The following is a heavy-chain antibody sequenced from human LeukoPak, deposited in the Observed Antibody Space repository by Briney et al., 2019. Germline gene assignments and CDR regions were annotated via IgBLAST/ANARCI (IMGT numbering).Heavy chain of an antibody. D-gene: IGHD4/OR15-4a*01. CDR3: ARLASSAEFDY. J-gene: IGHJ4*02. CDR2: IYYSGST. CDR1: GGSISSSSYY. Sequence: PSETLSLTCTVSGGSISSSSYYWGWIRQPPGKGLEWIGSIYYSGSTYYNPSLKSRVTISVDTSKNQFSLKLSSVTAADTAVYYCARLASSAEFDYWGQGTLGTVSS. V-gene: IGHV4-39*01.